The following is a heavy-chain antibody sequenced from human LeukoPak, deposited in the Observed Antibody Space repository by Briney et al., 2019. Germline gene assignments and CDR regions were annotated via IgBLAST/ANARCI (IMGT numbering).Heavy chain of an antibody. CDR1: GFTFSSYA. CDR2: IFGSGGST. J-gene: IGHJ4*02. V-gene: IGHV3-23*01. CDR3: AKTTTGYSSGRFPGWPVDY. Sequence: GGSLRLSCAASGFTFSSYAMYWVRQAPGKGLEWVSGIFGSGGSTHYADSVKGRFTISRDNSKNMVYLQMNSLRAEDTAVYYCAKTTTGYSSGRFPGWPVDYWGQGTLVTVSS. D-gene: IGHD6-19*01.